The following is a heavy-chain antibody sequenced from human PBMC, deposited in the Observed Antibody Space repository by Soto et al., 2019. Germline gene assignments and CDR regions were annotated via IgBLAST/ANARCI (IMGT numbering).Heavy chain of an antibody. V-gene: IGHV4-34*01. CDR3: ARATQRKDFDY. CDR1: GGSFSGYY. Sequence: SETLSLTCAVYGGSFSGYYWSWIRQPPGKGLEWIGEINHSGSTNYNPSLKSRVTISVDTSKNQFSLKLSSVTAADTAVYYCARATQRKDFDYWGQGTLVTVSS. J-gene: IGHJ4*02. D-gene: IGHD6-25*01. CDR2: INHSGST.